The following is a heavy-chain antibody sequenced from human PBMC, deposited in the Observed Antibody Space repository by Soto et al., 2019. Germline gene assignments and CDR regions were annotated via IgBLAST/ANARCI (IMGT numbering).Heavy chain of an antibody. Sequence: GASVKVSCKASGGTFSSYTISWVRQAPGQGLEWMGRIIPILGIANYAQRFQGRLTITADKSNLTAYMELTGLKSDDTAVYYCAKTFAGTYYYWGQGTQVTVSS. V-gene: IGHV1-69*02. J-gene: IGHJ4*02. D-gene: IGHD3-10*01. CDR3: AKTFAGTYYY. CDR2: IIPILGIA. CDR1: GGTFSSYT.